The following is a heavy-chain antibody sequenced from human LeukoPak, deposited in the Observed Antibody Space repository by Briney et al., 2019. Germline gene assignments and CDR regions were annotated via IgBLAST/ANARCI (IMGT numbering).Heavy chain of an antibody. CDR3: ARGPYAYTSSATLSSYNWFDP. Sequence: GESLKISCKGSGYSFPNYWIGWVRQMPGKGLEWMGIIYPGDSHTRYSPSFQDQVTLSVDKSISTAYLQWSSLKASDTAMYYCARGPYAYTSSATLSSYNWFDPWGQGSLVTVSS. V-gene: IGHV5-51*01. CDR2: IYPGDSHT. J-gene: IGHJ5*02. D-gene: IGHD6-6*01. CDR1: GYSFPNYW.